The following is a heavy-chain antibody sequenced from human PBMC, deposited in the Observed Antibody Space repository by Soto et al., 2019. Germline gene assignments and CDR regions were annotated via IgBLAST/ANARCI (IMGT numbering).Heavy chain of an antibody. Sequence: SETLSLTCTVSGGSISSYYWSWIRQPPGKGLEWIGYIYYSGSTNYNPSLKSRVTISADTSKNQFSLKLSSVTAADTAVYYCARVGGVGATNFDYWGQGTLVTVSS. CDR1: GGSISSYY. CDR3: ARVGGVGATNFDY. D-gene: IGHD1-26*01. V-gene: IGHV4-59*01. CDR2: IYYSGST. J-gene: IGHJ4*02.